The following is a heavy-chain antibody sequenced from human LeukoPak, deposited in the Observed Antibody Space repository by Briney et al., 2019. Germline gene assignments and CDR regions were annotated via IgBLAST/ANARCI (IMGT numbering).Heavy chain of an antibody. CDR3: ASYLTGGRSYFDY. D-gene: IGHD3-9*01. J-gene: IGHJ4*02. CDR2: INHSGST. V-gene: IGHV4-34*01. CDR1: GGSFSGYY. Sequence: KPSETLSLTCAVYGGSFSGYYWSWIRQPPGKGLEWIGEINHSGSTNYNPSLKSRVTISVDTSKNQFSLKLSSVTAADTAVYYCASYLTGGRSYFDYWGQGTLVTVSS.